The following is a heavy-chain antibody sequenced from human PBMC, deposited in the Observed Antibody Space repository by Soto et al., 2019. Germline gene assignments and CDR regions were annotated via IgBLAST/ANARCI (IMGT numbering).Heavy chain of an antibody. V-gene: IGHV2-5*02. D-gene: IGHD7-27*01. CDR2: ICWDDGK. CDR1: GFSLSTSGVC. J-gene: IGHJ4*02. Sequence: QITLKESGPTLVKPTQTLTLTCTFSGFSLSTSGVCVGWFRQPPGKALEWLAIICWDDGKRYSPSLKSRLTNTQDTSKKQVVFILTNMDPVDTATYFCTHRRQLGDFDSWGQGTLVTVSS. CDR3: THRRQLGDFDS.